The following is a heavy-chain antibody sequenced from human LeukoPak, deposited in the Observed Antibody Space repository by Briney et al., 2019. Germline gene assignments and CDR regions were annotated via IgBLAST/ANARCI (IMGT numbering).Heavy chain of an antibody. Sequence: GGSLRLSCAASGFTFSSYWMSWVRQAPGKGLEWVANIKQDGSEKYYVDSVKGRFTISRDNAKNSVFLQMNSLRAEDTAVYYCARESRRVGEGDFDYWGQGTLVTVSS. V-gene: IGHV3-7*01. CDR1: GFTFSSYW. CDR3: ARESRRVGEGDFDY. J-gene: IGHJ4*02. CDR2: IKQDGSEK. D-gene: IGHD1-26*01.